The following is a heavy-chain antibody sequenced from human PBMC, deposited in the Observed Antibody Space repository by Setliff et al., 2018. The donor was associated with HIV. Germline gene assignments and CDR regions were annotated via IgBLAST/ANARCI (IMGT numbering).Heavy chain of an antibody. Sequence: GGSLRLSCAASGFIFNSYTMSWVRQAPGKGLEWVSAIRGDGGAIYHADSVKGRFTISRGNSKNTLYLQMNSLRPEDRAVYYCATTHHYARSGYIFFPGLPDYWGQGTLVTVSS. V-gene: IGHV3-23*01. CDR1: GFIFNSYT. J-gene: IGHJ4*02. D-gene: IGHD3-22*01. CDR3: ATTHHYARSGYIFFPGLPDY. CDR2: IRGDGGAI.